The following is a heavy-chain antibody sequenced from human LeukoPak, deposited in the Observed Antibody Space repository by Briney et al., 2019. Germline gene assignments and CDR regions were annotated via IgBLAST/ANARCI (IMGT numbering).Heavy chain of an antibody. D-gene: IGHD2-2*01. CDR1: GDSISSYY. CDR3: ARMSLSYCSSTSCSNLIDY. Sequence: SETLSLTCTVSGDSISSYYWSWTRQPPGKGLEWIGYIYYSGSTNYNPSLKSRVTISVDTSKNQFSLKLSSVTAADTAMYYCARMSLSYCSSTSCSNLIDYWGQGTLVTVSS. CDR2: IYYSGST. V-gene: IGHV4-59*01. J-gene: IGHJ4*02.